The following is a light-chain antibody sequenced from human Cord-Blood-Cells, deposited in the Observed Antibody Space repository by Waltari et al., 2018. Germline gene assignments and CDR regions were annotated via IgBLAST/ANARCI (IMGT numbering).Light chain of an antibody. CDR2: AAS. CDR1: QGIRND. CDR3: LQDDNDPWT. V-gene: IGKV1-6*01. Sequence: AIQMTHSPSSLCASVGDRVTISCRESQGIRNDLGWYQQKPGKAPKLLIYAASSLPSGVPSRFSGSGSGTDFTLTISSLQPEDFATYYCLQDDNDPWTFGQGTKVEIK. J-gene: IGKJ1*01.